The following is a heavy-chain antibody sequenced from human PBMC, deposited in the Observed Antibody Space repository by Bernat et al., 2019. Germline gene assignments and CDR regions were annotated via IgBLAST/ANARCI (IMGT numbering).Heavy chain of an antibody. J-gene: IGHJ4*02. V-gene: IGHV3-33*01. D-gene: IGHD3-10*01. CDR3: ARPKLGFREYYFDY. Sequence: QVQLVESGGGVVQPGRSLRLSCAASGFTFSSYGMHWVRQAPGKGLEWVAVIWYDGSNKYYADSVKGRFTISRDNSKNTLYLQMNSLRAEDTAVYYCARPKLGFREYYFDYWGQGTLVTVSS. CDR2: IWYDGSNK. CDR1: GFTFSSYG.